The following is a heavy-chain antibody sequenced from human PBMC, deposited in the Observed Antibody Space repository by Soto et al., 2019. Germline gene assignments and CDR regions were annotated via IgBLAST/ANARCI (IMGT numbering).Heavy chain of an antibody. V-gene: IGHV4-4*02. CDR3: ARANLRSGWTFDH. J-gene: IGHJ4*02. CDR2: IFHSGRT. D-gene: IGHD6-19*01. CDR1: GVSISSGNW. Sequence: SETLSLTCAVSGVSISSGNWWTWVRQTPGKGLEWIGEIFHSGRTNYSPSFKSRVTISVDTSKSQFSLEMASVTAADTAVYYCARANLRSGWTFDHWGQGSPVTVSS.